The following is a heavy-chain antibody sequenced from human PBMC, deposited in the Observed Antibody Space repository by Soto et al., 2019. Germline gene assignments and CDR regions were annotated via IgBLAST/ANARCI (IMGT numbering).Heavy chain of an antibody. V-gene: IGHV5-10-1*01. CDR2: IDPSDSYT. J-gene: IGHJ5*01. CDR3: ARVHKNWFDS. CDR1: GYNFTAFW. Sequence: GESLKISCKASGYNFTAFWIHWVRQMPGKGLEWLGKIDPSDSYTNYSPSFEGHVTISTDDSITTAYLQWSSLRASDTALYFCARVHKNWFDSWAQGTMVTVSS.